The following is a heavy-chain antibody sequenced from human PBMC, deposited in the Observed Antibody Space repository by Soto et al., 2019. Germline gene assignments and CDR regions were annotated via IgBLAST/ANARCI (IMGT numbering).Heavy chain of an antibody. CDR1: GGTFSSYA. Sequence: ASVKVSCKASGGTFSSYAISWVRQAPGQGLEWMGGIIPIFGTANYAQKFQGRVTITADESTSTAYMELSSLRSEDTAVHYCATLLGYCSSTSCYRHGMDVWGQGTTVTVSS. CDR3: ATLLGYCSSTSCYRHGMDV. D-gene: IGHD2-2*01. V-gene: IGHV1-69*13. CDR2: IIPIFGTA. J-gene: IGHJ6*02.